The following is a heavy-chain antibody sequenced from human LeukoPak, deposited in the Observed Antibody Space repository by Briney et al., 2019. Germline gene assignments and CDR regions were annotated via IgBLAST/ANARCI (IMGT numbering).Heavy chain of an antibody. CDR1: GFTVSSNY. CDR3: AKVGIADTTYFDY. Sequence: GGSLSLSFAASGFTVSSNYMSWVRQAPGKGLEWVSVIYSGGSTYYADSVKGRFTISRDNSKNTLYLQLNSLGAEDTAVYYCAKVGIADTTYFDYWGQEPWSPSPQ. D-gene: IGHD6-13*01. V-gene: IGHV3-66*01. CDR2: IYSGGST. J-gene: IGHJ4*01.